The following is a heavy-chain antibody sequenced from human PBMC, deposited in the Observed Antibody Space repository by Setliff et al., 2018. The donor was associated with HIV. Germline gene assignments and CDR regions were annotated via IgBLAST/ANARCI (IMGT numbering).Heavy chain of an antibody. D-gene: IGHD1-1*01. J-gene: IGHJ4*02. V-gene: IGHV1-69*13. CDR3: ATRGRDLGFDY. Sequence: SVKVSCKASGGTFSSYAISWVRQAPGQGLEWMGGIIPIFGTANYAQKFQGRLTITADEYTGTAYMELSSLRSEDTAVYYCATRGRDLGFDYWGQGTLVTVSS. CDR1: GGTFSSYA. CDR2: IIPIFGTA.